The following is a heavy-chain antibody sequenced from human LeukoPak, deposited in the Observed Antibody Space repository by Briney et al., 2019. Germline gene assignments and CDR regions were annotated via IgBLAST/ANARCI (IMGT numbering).Heavy chain of an antibody. J-gene: IGHJ4*02. CDR2: ISSCSSTV. V-gene: IGHV3-48*02. CDR3: ARDNNYAGACDY. CDR1: GFTFSAYH. Sequence: SLRLSCVASGFTFSAYHMKWVRQAPGKGLEWVSYISSCSSTVYYADSVKGRFTISRDNAKNSLYLQMKSLRDEDTAVYYCARDNNYAGACDYWGQGTLVTVSS. D-gene: IGHD4-11*01.